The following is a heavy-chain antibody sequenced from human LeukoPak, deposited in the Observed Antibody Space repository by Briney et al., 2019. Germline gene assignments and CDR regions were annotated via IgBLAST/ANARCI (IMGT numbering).Heavy chain of an antibody. CDR3: ARVSKQQLARVAFDI. J-gene: IGHJ3*02. CDR2: INPNSGGT. V-gene: IGHV1-2*02. Sequence: ASVKVSCKASGYTFTGYYMHWVRQAPGQGLEWMGWINPNSGGTNYAQKFQGRVTMTRDTSISTAYMELSRLRSDDTAMYYCARVSKQQLARVAFDIWGQGTMVTVSS. D-gene: IGHD6-13*01. CDR1: GYTFTGYY.